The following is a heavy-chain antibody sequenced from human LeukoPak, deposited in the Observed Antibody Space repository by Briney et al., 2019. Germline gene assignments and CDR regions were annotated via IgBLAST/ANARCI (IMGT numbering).Heavy chain of an antibody. Sequence: GGSLRLSCAASGFTFSSYGMHWVRQAPGKGLEWVAVISYDGSNKYYADSVKGRFTISRDNSKNTLYLQMNSLRAEDTAVYYCAKDLNSLVRFLEWLLSQTYYYYYGMDVWGQGTTVTVSS. V-gene: IGHV3-30*18. CDR1: GFTFSSYG. CDR2: ISYDGSNK. J-gene: IGHJ6*02. D-gene: IGHD3-3*01. CDR3: AKDLNSLVRFLEWLLSQTYYYYYGMDV.